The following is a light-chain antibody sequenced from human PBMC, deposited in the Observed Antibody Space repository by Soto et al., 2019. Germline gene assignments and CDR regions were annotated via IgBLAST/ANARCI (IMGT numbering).Light chain of an antibody. Sequence: AIEMTQSPSSLSVSVGDRVTITCRASQGIRHDLGWYQQKPGKAPELLIYAASILQSGVPSRFSGSGSGTDFTLTITILQPEDFAIYYCLQDYTYPRTFGGGTKVDIK. J-gene: IGKJ4*01. CDR1: QGIRHD. CDR2: AAS. V-gene: IGKV1-6*01. CDR3: LQDYTYPRT.